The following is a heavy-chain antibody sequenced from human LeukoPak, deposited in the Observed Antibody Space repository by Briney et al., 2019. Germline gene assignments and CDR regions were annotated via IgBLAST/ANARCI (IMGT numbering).Heavy chain of an antibody. CDR1: GFIFNTYA. CDR3: AKAASRLGATHDAFDI. V-gene: IGHV3-9*01. Sequence: GGSLRLSCRASGFIFNTYAMNWVREAPGEGLEWVSGISWISGSIAYADSVKGRFTISRDNANNSLYLQMNSLRAEDTALYYCAKAASRLGATHDAFDIWGQGTMVTVSS. CDR2: ISWISGSI. J-gene: IGHJ3*02. D-gene: IGHD1-26*01.